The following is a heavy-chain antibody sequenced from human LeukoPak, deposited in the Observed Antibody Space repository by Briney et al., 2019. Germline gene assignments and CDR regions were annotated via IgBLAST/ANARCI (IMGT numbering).Heavy chain of an antibody. CDR1: GGSFSGYY. Sequence: SETLSLTCAAYGGSFSGYYWSWIRQSPGKGLEWIGEINHRGSTNYNPSLKSRVTISVDTSKNQFSLKLSSVTAADTAVYYCARGLRQLVRSWHYWGQGTLVTVSS. CDR3: ARGLRQLVRSWHY. J-gene: IGHJ4*02. D-gene: IGHD6-6*01. V-gene: IGHV4-34*01. CDR2: INHRGST.